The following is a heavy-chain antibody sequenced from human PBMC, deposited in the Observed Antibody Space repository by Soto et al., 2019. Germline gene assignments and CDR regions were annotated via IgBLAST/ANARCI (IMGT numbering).Heavy chain of an antibody. D-gene: IGHD5-18*01. J-gene: IGHJ4*02. CDR3: ARSLQICSPFDF. CDR1: GYSFTSYW. Sequence: GESLKISCKGSGYSFTSYWIAWVREMPGKGLEWMGSIYPGDSDTKYSPSFQGQVTTSADKSISTAYLHWSGLKASDTAMYYCARSLQICSPFDFWGQGTLVTVSS. CDR2: IYPGDSDT. V-gene: IGHV5-51*01.